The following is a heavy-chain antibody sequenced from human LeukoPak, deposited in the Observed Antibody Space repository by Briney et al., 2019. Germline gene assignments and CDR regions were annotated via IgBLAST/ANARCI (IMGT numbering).Heavy chain of an antibody. J-gene: IGHJ4*02. V-gene: IGHV3-48*04. CDR3: ARDRGGSFSAIDY. Sequence: GGSLRLSCAASGFTFSSYSLNWVRQAPGKGLEWVSFISSSSTTIYYADSVKGRFTISRDNAEKSLYLQMNSLRAEDTAVYYCARDRGGSFSAIDYWGQGTLVTVSS. CDR1: GFTFSSYS. D-gene: IGHD3-10*01. CDR2: ISSSSTTI.